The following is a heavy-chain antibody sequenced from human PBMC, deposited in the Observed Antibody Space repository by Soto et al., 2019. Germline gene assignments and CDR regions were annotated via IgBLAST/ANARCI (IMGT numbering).Heavy chain of an antibody. CDR3: ARNPLRFLGNYYYYGMDV. D-gene: IGHD3-3*01. J-gene: IGHJ6*02. CDR2: INHSGST. CDR1: GGSFSGYY. V-gene: IGHV4-34*01. Sequence: SETLSLTCAVYGGSFSGYYWSWIRQPPGKGLEWIGEINHSGSTNYNPSLKSRVTISVDTSKNQFSLKLSSVTAADTAVYYCARNPLRFLGNYYYYGMDVWGQGTTVTVSS.